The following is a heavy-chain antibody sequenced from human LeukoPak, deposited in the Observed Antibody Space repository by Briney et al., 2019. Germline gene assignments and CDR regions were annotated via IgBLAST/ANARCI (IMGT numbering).Heavy chain of an antibody. CDR3: AREASRDGYNDAFDI. D-gene: IGHD5-24*01. V-gene: IGHV3-53*01. CDR1: GFTVSTNY. Sequence: GGSLRLSCAASGFTVSTNYMSWVRQAPGMGLVWVSVIYSGGSTKYADSVKGRFTISRDNSKNTLYLQMNSLRAEDTAVYYCAREASRDGYNDAFDIWGQGTMVTVSS. J-gene: IGHJ3*02. CDR2: IYSGGST.